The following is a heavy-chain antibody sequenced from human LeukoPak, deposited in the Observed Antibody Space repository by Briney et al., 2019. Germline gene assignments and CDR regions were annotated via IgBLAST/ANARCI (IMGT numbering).Heavy chain of an antibody. CDR1: GGSISSGDYY. D-gene: IGHD1-14*01. V-gene: IGHV4-61*02. CDR2: IYTSGST. J-gene: IGHJ4*02. CDR3: ARGRVWEPHSN. Sequence: PSETLSLTCTVSGGSISSGDYYWSWIRQPAGKGLEWIVRIYTSGSTNYNPSLKSRVTISVDTSKNQFSLKLSSVTAADTAVYYCARGRVWEPHSNWGQGTLVTVSS.